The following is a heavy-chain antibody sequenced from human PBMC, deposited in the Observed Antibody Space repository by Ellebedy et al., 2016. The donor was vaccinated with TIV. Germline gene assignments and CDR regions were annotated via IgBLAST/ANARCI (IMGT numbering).Heavy chain of an antibody. D-gene: IGHD3-22*01. CDR2: IWYDGSNK. J-gene: IGHJ4*02. CDR1: GFSFRTYD. Sequence: GGSLRLSXEASGFSFRTYDMHWVRQAPGKGLEWVAGIWYDGSNKKYADSVKGRFTISRDNSNNTLYLQMNSLRAEDTAIYYCARDTYNFDSSGYYFDHWGQGTLVTVSS. V-gene: IGHV3-33*01. CDR3: ARDTYNFDSSGYYFDH.